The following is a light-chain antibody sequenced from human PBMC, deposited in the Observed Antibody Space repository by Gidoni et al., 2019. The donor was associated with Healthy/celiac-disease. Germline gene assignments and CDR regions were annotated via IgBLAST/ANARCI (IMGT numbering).Light chain of an antibody. CDR1: QGISTL. CDR2: AAS. J-gene: IGKJ5*01. CDR3: QQVNSYPP. Sequence: DIQLTQSPSFMSASVGDRVTITCRASQGISTLLAWYQQQPGRAPKLLMHAASTLERGVPSRFSGSGSGTEFTLTLNSLQPEDVAIYYCQQVNSYPPFGHGTRLDIK. V-gene: IGKV1-9*01.